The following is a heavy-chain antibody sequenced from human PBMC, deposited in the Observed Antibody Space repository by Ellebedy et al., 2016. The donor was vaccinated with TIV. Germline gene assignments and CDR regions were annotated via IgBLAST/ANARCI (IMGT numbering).Heavy chain of an antibody. D-gene: IGHD4-17*01. CDR2: IYPGDSDT. CDR1: GYSFTSNW. J-gene: IGHJ3*02. CDR3: ARQHDYGDYSFGI. Sequence: GGSLRLXXKGSGYSFTSNWIGWVRQMPGKGLEWMGIIYPGDSDTRNSPSFQGQVTISADKSISTAYLQWSSLKASDTAMYYCARQHDYGDYSFGIWGQGTMVTVSS. V-gene: IGHV5-51*01.